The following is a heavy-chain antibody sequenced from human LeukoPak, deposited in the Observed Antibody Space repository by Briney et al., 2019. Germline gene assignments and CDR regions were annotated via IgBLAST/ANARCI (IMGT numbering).Heavy chain of an antibody. CDR3: ARVVPAVTGSDY. CDR2: ISAYNGNT. J-gene: IGHJ4*02. D-gene: IGHD2-2*01. V-gene: IGHV1-18*01. Sequence: GASVKVSCKASGYTFTSYGISWVRQAPGQGLEWMGWISAYNGNTNYAQKLQGRVTMTRNTFISTAYMELSSLRSEDTAVYYYARVVPAVTGSDYWGQGTLVTVSS. CDR1: GYTFTSYG.